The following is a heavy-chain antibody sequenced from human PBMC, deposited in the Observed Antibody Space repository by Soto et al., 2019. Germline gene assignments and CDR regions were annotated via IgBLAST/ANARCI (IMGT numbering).Heavy chain of an antibody. CDR1: GYSFTNND. CDR2: MNPGSGDT. Sequence: ASVKVSCRASGYSFTNNDVSWVRQATGQGLEWMGWMNPGSGDTGYAQKFQGRVTMTRDISIATAYMELSSLRSDDTAIYYCARMATFGSLNWFDPWGQGTLVTVSS. J-gene: IGHJ5*02. D-gene: IGHD3-16*01. CDR3: ARMATFGSLNWFDP. V-gene: IGHV1-8*01.